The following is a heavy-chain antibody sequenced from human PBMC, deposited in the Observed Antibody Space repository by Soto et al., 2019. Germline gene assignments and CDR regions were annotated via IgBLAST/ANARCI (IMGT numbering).Heavy chain of an antibody. CDR1: GFTFSSYD. CDR2: ISSDGSNT. V-gene: IGHV3-30*18. D-gene: IGHD6-13*01. Sequence: QVHLVESGGGVVQPGRSLRLSCAASGFTFSSYDMHWVRQAPDQGLEWVAIISSDGSNTYYADSVKGRFTISRDNSKNTLYLQMNSLRAEDTAVYFCAKRTLSSSWFFDYWGQGTLVTVSS. J-gene: IGHJ4*02. CDR3: AKRTLSSSWFFDY.